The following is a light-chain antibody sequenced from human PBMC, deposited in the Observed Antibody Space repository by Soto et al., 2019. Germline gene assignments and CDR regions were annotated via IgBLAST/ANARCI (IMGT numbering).Light chain of an antibody. CDR1: QDVRKW. CDR2: GAS. Sequence: DFQLTQSASSISASLGDRVTISRQASQDVRKWLAWYQQTPGKAPTLLIHGASSLQSGVPSRYSGGGDGADFTLTISSLAQEYSAFYYCQQRSDWWTFGPGTKVDIK. V-gene: IGKV1-12*01. CDR3: QQRSDWWT. J-gene: IGKJ1*01.